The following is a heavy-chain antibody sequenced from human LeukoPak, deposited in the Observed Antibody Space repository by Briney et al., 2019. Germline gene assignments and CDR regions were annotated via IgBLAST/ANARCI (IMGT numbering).Heavy chain of an antibody. Sequence: GGSLRLSCAASGFTFTNAWMSWVRQAPGKGLEWVGRIKSKGDGETIDNAAPVKGRFTMSRDDSKATLYLQMNSLKAEDTAVYYCTTDLGLTMIRGVIIYWGQGALVTVSS. CDR2: IKSKGDGETI. CDR1: GFTFTNAW. V-gene: IGHV3-15*01. J-gene: IGHJ4*02. D-gene: IGHD3-10*01. CDR3: TTDLGLTMIRGVIIY.